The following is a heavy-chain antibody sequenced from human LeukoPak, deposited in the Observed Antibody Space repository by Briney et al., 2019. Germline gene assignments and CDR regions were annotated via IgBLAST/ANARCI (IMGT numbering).Heavy chain of an antibody. D-gene: IGHD1-1*01. CDR2: INSDGSST. CDR3: ARENWNDEIFDY. J-gene: IGHJ4*02. V-gene: IGHV3-74*01. Sequence: PGGSLRLSCAASGFTFSSYWMHWVRQAPGKGLVWVSRINSDGSSTSYADSVKGRFTISRDNSKNTLYLQMNSLRAEDTAVYYCARENWNDEIFDYWGQGTLVTVSS. CDR1: GFTFSSYW.